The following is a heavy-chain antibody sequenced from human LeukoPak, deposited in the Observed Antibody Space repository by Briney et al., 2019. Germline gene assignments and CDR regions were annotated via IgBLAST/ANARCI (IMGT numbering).Heavy chain of an antibody. CDR1: GFTLSSNW. CDR2: IYSDGSRT. Sequence: GGSLRLSCAGSGFTLSSNWMHWVRQGPGKGLVWVSRIYSDGSRTNYADSVKGRFTISGDNSKNTLYLQMNSLRAEDTAVYYCARDSDIDIVVVPAAPGGYWGQGTLVTVSS. J-gene: IGHJ4*02. D-gene: IGHD2-2*01. V-gene: IGHV3-74*01. CDR3: ARDSDIDIVVVPAAPGGY.